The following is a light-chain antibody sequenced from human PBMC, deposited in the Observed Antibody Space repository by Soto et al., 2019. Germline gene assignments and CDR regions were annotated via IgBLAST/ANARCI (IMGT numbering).Light chain of an antibody. V-gene: IGLV1-40*01. CDR2: ANT. CDR1: SSNIGAGYD. CDR3: QSYDSSLSGSGV. J-gene: IGLJ1*01. Sequence: QSVLTQPPSVSGAPGQRVTISCTGSSSNIGAGYDVHWYQQLPGTAHKLLIYANTNRPSGVPDRFSGSQSGTSASLAITGLQAEDEADYYCQSYDSSLSGSGVFGTGTKLTVL.